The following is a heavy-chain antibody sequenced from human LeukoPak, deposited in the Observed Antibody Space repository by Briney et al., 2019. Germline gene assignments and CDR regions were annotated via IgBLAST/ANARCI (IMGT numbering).Heavy chain of an antibody. CDR3: ARDRLAYYDRSGLDC. Sequence: SQTLSLTCTVSGGSISSYYWNWIRQPPGKGLEWIGYIYYSGSTNYNPSLKSRVTMSVDTSKNQFSLNLSSVTAADTAFYYCARDRLAYYDRSGLDCWGQGTLVTVSS. CDR2: IYYSGST. D-gene: IGHD3-22*01. J-gene: IGHJ4*02. CDR1: GGSISSYY. V-gene: IGHV4-59*01.